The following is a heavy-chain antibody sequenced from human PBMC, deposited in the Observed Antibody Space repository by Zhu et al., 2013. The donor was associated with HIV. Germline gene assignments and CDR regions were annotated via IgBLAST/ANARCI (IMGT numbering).Heavy chain of an antibody. CDR1: GYTFSDDY. D-gene: IGHD5-18*01. CDR3: ARSGYSYDTRLYYYYMDV. CDR2: INPKSGGT. Sequence: QVQLVQSGAEVKKPGASVKVSCKASGYTFSDDYIHWVRQAPGHGLEWMGWINPKSGGTNYAQQFQGRVTMTRYTSISTAYMELSSLRSEDTAVYYCARSGYSYDTRLYYYYMDVWGKGTTVTVSS. J-gene: IGHJ6*03. V-gene: IGHV1-2*02.